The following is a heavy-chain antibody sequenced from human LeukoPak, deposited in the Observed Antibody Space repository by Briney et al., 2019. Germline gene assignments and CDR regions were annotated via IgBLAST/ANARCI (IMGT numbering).Heavy chain of an antibody. Sequence: AGGSLRLSCAASGFTFSSYWMHWVRQAPGKGLVWVSRINSDGSSTSYADSVKGRFTISRDNAKNTLYLQMNSLRAEDTAVYYCVRGDGWFGELLNFDNWGQGTLVTVSS. CDR2: INSDGSST. D-gene: IGHD3-10*01. J-gene: IGHJ4*02. CDR3: VRGDGWFGELLNFDN. V-gene: IGHV3-74*01. CDR1: GFTFSSYW.